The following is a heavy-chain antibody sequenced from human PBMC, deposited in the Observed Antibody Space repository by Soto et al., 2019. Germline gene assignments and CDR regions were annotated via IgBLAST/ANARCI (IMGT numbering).Heavy chain of an antibody. CDR3: ARDPFYGWFDS. CDR1: GHTLASYD. J-gene: IGHJ5*01. D-gene: IGHD3-16*01. CDR2: MTPDSGDT. Sequence: QVQLVQSGAEVRKPGASVKLSCKASGHTLASYDINWVRQATGQGLEWMGWMTPDSGDTGYAQKFQGRVTMTWDTSITTAYMELSSLRSDDTAVYYCARDPFYGWFDSWGQGTLVTVSS. V-gene: IGHV1-8*01.